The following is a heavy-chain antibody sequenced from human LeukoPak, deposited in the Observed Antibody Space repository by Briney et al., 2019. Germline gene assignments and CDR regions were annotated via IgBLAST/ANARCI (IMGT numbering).Heavy chain of an antibody. D-gene: IGHD2-15*01. CDR2: INHSGST. Sequence: SETLSLTCAVYGGSFSGYYWSWIRQPPGKGLEWIGEINHSGSTNYNPSLKSRVTISVDTSKNQFSLKLSSVTAADTAVYYCARPYCSGGSCYPYYYYMDVWGKGTTVTVSS. CDR3: ARPYCSGGSCYPYYYYMDV. CDR1: GGSFSGYY. J-gene: IGHJ6*03. V-gene: IGHV4-34*01.